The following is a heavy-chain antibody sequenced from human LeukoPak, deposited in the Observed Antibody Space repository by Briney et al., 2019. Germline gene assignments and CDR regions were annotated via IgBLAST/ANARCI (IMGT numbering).Heavy chain of an antibody. CDR2: IIPIFGTA. J-gene: IGHJ4*02. CDR3: ATYCTNGVCNFDY. D-gene: IGHD2-8*01. CDR1: GGTFSSYA. V-gene: IGHV1-69*05. Sequence: VASVKVSCKASGGTFSSYAISWVRRAPGQGLEWMGGIIPIFGTANYAQKFQGRVTITTDESTSTAYMELSSLRSEDTAVYYCATYCTNGVCNFDYWGQGTLVTVSS.